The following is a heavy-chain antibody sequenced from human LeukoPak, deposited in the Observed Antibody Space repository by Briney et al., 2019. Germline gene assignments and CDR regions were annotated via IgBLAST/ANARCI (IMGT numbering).Heavy chain of an antibody. CDR1: GGSISSGDYS. V-gene: IGHV4-30-4*01. D-gene: IGHD6-13*01. J-gene: IGHJ6*02. CDR3: ARARYSSSWPGIYYYYGMDV. CDR2: IYYSGST. Sequence: SETLSLTCTVSGGSISSGDYSWSWIRQPPGKGLEWIGYIYYSGSTYYNPSLKSRVTISVDTSKNQFSLKLSSVTAADTAVYYCARARYSSSWPGIYYYYGMDVWGQGTTVTVSS.